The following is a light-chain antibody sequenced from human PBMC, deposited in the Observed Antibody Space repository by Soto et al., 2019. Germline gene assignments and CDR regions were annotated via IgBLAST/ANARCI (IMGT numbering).Light chain of an antibody. Sequence: QSALTQPASVSGSPGQSITMSCTGTSNDVGRYDFVSWYQRHPGKAPKLLIYESTKRPSGVSDRFSASKSGSTASLTISGLQAEDEAHYYCSSYAGTTYVIFGGGTKLTVL. V-gene: IGLV2-23*01. CDR1: SNDVGRYDF. CDR2: EST. CDR3: SSYAGTTYVI. J-gene: IGLJ2*01.